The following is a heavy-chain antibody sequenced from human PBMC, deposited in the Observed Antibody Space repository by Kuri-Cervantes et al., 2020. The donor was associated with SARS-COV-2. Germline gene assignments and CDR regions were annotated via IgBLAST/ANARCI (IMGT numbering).Heavy chain of an antibody. CDR2: ISYDGSNK. CDR3: ARGGYSSSSGHYFDY. V-gene: IGHV3-30-3*01. CDR1: GFTFSSYA. J-gene: IGHJ4*02. D-gene: IGHD6-6*01. Sequence: GGSLRLSCAASGFTFSSYAMHWVRQAPGKGLEWVAVISYDGSNKYYADSVKGRFTISRDNAKNSLYLQMNSLRAEDTAVYYCARGGYSSSSGHYFDYWGQGTLVTVSS.